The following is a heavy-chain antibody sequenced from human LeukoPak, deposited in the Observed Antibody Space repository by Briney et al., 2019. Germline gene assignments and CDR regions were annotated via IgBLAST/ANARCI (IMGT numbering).Heavy chain of an antibody. CDR2: ISGSGGST. CDR3: AREEGLFYYFDY. CDR1: GFTFSSYA. Sequence: GGSLRLSCAASGFTFSSYAMSWVRQAPGKGLEWVSAISGSGGSTYYADSVKGRFTISRDNAKNSLYLQMDSLRAEDTAVYYCAREEGLFYYFDYWGQGTLVTVSS. D-gene: IGHD3-3*01. V-gene: IGHV3-23*01. J-gene: IGHJ4*02.